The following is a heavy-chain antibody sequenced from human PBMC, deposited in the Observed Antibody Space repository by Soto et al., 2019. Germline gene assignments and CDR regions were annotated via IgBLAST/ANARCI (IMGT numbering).Heavy chain of an antibody. CDR1: GFIFSNFA. J-gene: IGHJ3*02. CDR2: ISAGGGDT. CDR3: ADRVAEKSWCTTTSCFLIAFDI. V-gene: IGHV3-23*01. D-gene: IGHD2-2*01. Sequence: EAQLLESGGGVVQPGGSLRLSCAASGFIFSNFAMNWVRQAPGKGLEWVSGISAGGGDTYYADSVRGRFIISRDNSKDTLYLQMSGLRAEDTALYYCADRVAEKSWCTTTSCFLIAFDIWGQGTMVTVSS.